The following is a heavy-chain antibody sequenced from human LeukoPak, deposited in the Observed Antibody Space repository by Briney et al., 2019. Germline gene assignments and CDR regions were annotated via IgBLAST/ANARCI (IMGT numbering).Heavy chain of an antibody. D-gene: IGHD4/OR15-4a*01. J-gene: IGHJ5*02. CDR3: ARGPTISPTRGFDP. Sequence: KASETLSLTCSVSGVSITSNNWSWIRQPAGKGLEWIGRIYSRGGIYSSGNTNYNPSLKSRVTMSVDTSKNQFFLNLRSVTAADTAVYYCARGPTISPTRGFDPWGQGTLVTVSS. CDR2: IYSRGGIYSSGNT. V-gene: IGHV4-4*07. CDR1: GVSITSNN.